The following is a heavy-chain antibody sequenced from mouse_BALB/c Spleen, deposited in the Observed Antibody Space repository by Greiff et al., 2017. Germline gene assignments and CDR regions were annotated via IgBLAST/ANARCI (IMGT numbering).Heavy chain of an antibody. CDR2: ISSGSSTI. J-gene: IGHJ4*01. D-gene: IGHD2-14*01. V-gene: IGHV5-17*02. CDR1: GFTFSSFG. CDR3: AGWDRYGNYARDY. Sequence: EVMLVESGGGLVQPGGSRKLSCAASGFTFSSFGMHWVRQAPEKGLEWVAYISSGSSTIYYADTVKGRFTISRDNPKNTLFLQMTSLRSEDTAMYYCAGWDRYGNYARDYWGQGTSATVSS.